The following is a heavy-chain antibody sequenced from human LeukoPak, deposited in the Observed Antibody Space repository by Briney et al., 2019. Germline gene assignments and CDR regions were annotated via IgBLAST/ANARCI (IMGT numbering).Heavy chain of an antibody. J-gene: IGHJ4*02. CDR2: INQDGSEK. CDR1: GFTFSTYW. CDR3: TRIFRGNSYGSDY. Sequence: GGSLRLSCAASGFTFSTYWMSWVRQAPGKGLEWVANINQDGSEKYYVDSVKGRFIVSRDNAKNALRLQMKSLRVEDTAVYYCTRIFRGNSYGSDYWGQGTLVTVSS. D-gene: IGHD5-18*01. V-gene: IGHV3-7*01.